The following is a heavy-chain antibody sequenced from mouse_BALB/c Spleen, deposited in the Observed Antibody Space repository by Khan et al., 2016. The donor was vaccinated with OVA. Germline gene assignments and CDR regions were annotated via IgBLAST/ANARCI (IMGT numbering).Heavy chain of an antibody. V-gene: IGHV5-9-3*01. CDR1: GFTFSSYA. D-gene: IGHD1-1*01. CDR3: ARHTITRVVATYYWFGEV. J-gene: IGHJ1*01. CDR2: ISSGGTYT. Sequence: EVELVESGGGLVKPGGSLKLSCAASGFTFSSYAMSWVRQTPEKRLEWVATISSGGTYTYYPDTLKGRFTMSRDNAKNTLYLHMSSLRSEDTAKKYCARHTITRVVATYYWFGEVWGAGTT.